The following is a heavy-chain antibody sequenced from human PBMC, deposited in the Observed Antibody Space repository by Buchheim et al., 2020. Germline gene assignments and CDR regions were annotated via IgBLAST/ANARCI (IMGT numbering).Heavy chain of an antibody. CDR2: VNPSSRDT. D-gene: IGHD4-11*01. J-gene: IGHJ4*02. Sequence: QAQLVQSGAEVEKPGASVKVSCRASGYSFTDYNIHWVRQAPGQGLEWMGWVNPSSRDTYYAQMFQGRVTMTRDTSINTVYMELTGLRSDDTAIYYCARLQWPKPFDSWGQGTL. CDR1: GYSFTDYN. V-gene: IGHV1-2*02. CDR3: ARLQWPKPFDS.